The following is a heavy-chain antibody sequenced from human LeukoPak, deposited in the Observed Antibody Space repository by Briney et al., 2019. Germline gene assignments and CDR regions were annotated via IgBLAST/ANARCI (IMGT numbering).Heavy chain of an antibody. CDR2: IGSAGEI. CDR3: AKDQDAMAVVGYPIGD. D-gene: IGHD4-23*01. Sequence: PGGSLRLSCAASGFTFRSYDMHWVRQPTGNGLEWVSAIGSAGEIYYPGSVKGRFTISRDNAKNSLYLQMNSLRAGDTAVYYCAKDQDAMAVVGYPIGDWGQGTLVAVTS. V-gene: IGHV3-13*04. J-gene: IGHJ4*02. CDR1: GFTFRSYD.